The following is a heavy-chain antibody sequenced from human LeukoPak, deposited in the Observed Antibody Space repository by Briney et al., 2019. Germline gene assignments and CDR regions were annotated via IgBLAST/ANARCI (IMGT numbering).Heavy chain of an antibody. Sequence: ASVKVSCKASGYTFTGCYMHWVRQAPGQGLEWMGWINPNSGGTNYAQKFQGRVTMTRDTSISTAYIELSRLRSDDTAVYYCARVRSSWYPYYFDYWGQGTLVTVSS. J-gene: IGHJ4*02. D-gene: IGHD6-13*01. V-gene: IGHV1-2*02. CDR1: GYTFTGCY. CDR2: INPNSGGT. CDR3: ARVRSSWYPYYFDY.